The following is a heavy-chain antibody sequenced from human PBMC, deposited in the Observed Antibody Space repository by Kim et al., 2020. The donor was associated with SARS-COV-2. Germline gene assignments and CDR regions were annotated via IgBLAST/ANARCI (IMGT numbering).Heavy chain of an antibody. Sequence: GGSLRLSCAGSGFTFSNYAMNWVRQAPGKGLEWVSAISGIVGTPYYADSVKGRFTVSRDNSKNTLYLQMKRLRAEDTAVYYCANVVGWGQGTLVTVPS. V-gene: IGHV3-23*01. CDR3: ANVVG. J-gene: IGHJ4*02. CDR1: GFTFSNYA. CDR2: ISGIVGTP. D-gene: IGHD2-15*01.